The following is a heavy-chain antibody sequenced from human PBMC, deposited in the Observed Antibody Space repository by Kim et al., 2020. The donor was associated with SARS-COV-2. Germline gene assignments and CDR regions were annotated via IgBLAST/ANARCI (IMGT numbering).Heavy chain of an antibody. Sequence: GGSLRLSCAASGFAFSTSWMHWVRQAPGKGLVWVARINADGSSTKYADSVKGRFTISRDNAKDTVYLHMNSLRVEDTAVYYCVRYTVTDEGDWLDPWGQGTLVTVSS. CDR1: GFAFSTSW. CDR3: VRYTVTDEGDWLDP. D-gene: IGHD4-17*01. J-gene: IGHJ5*02. CDR2: INADGSST. V-gene: IGHV3-74*03.